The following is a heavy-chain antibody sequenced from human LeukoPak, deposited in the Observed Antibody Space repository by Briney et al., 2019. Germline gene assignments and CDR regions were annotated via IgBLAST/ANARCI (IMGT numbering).Heavy chain of an antibody. CDR2: IYYSGST. CDR1: GGSISSGDYY. D-gene: IGHD3-22*01. CDR3: ARANGGEGYYDSSGYSGY. J-gene: IGHJ4*02. Sequence: PSETLSLTCTVSGGSISSGDYYWSWIRQPPGKGLEWIGYIYYSGSTYYNPSLKSRVTISVDTSKNQFSLKLSSVTAADTAVYYCARANGGEGYYDSSGYSGYWGQGTLVTVSS. V-gene: IGHV4-30-4*01.